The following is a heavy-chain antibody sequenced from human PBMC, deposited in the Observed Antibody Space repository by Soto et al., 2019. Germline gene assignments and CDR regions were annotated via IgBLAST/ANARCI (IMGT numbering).Heavy chain of an antibody. V-gene: IGHV3-11*01. CDR3: ARSPYQLLYDWFDP. CDR1: GFTFSDYY. D-gene: IGHD2-2*02. J-gene: IGHJ5*02. Sequence: GGSLRLSCAASGFTFSDYYMSWIRQAPGKGLEWVSYISSSGSTIYYADSVKGRFTISRDNAKNSLYLQMNSLRAEDTAVYYCARSPYQLLYDWFDPWGQGTLVTVSS. CDR2: ISSSGSTI.